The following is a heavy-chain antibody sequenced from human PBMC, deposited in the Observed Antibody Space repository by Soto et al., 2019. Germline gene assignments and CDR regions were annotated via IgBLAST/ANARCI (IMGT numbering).Heavy chain of an antibody. J-gene: IGHJ4*02. D-gene: IGHD4-4*01. CDR1: GFTFNSYG. CDR2: ISYDGSNK. Sequence: PVGSLRLSCAASGFTFNSYGMHWVRQAPGKGLEWVAVISYDGSNKYYADSVKGRFTISRDNSKRTLYLQMNSLRAEDTAMYYCASDVSNYAPHYLDYWGQGTLVTVSS. CDR3: ASDVSNYAPHYLDY. V-gene: IGHV3-30*03.